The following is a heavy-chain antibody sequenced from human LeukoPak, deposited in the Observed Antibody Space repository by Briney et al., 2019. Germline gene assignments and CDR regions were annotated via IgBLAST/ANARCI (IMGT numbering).Heavy chain of an antibody. CDR3: ARDSTYYYASGSSGPHYFDY. Sequence: PGGSLRLSCAASGFTLCNYAMHWVRQAPGKGLEWVAVISNVETNTYYADSVKGRFTISRDNSKNTLYLQLNSLRAEDTSVYYCARDSTYYYASGSSGPHYFDYWGQGTLVTVSS. CDR2: ISNVETNT. V-gene: IGHV3-30*01. J-gene: IGHJ4*02. CDR1: GFTLCNYA. D-gene: IGHD3-10*01.